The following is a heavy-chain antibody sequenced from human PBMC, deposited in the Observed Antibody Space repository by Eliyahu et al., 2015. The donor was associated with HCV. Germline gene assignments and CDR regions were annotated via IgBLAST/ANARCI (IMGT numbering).Heavy chain of an antibody. CDR2: IDWDDHK. V-gene: IGHV2-70*15. J-gene: IGHJ4*02. CDR1: GFSLSTSRVF. D-gene: IGHD3-3*01. CDR3: ARMISSADPYLDY. Sequence: QVTLRESGPALVKPTQTLTLTCTFSGFSLSTSRVFMNWIRQPPGKALEWLARIDWDDHKYYSTSLKTRLTISKDTSKNQVVLTMTNVDPIDTATYYCARMISSADPYLDYWGQGTLVTVSS.